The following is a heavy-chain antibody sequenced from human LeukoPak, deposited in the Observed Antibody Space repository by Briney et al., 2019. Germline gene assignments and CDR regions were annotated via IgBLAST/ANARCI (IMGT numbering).Heavy chain of an antibody. V-gene: IGHV5-10-1*01. CDR1: GYSFTSYW. D-gene: IGHD6-6*01. CDR2: LSSSDSYT. J-gene: IGHJ4*02. Sequence: PGESLKSFCRGAGYSFTSYWISWVRRMAGKGREGMGRLSSSDSYTNYGTSFQGRDTMSADNYISTAYLQGSSMKASDTAMYYCARQYASSSPFDYWGQGTLVTVSS. CDR3: ARQYASSSPFDY.